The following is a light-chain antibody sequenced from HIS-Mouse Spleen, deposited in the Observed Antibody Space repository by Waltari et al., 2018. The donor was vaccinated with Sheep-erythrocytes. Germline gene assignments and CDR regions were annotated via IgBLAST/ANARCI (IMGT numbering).Light chain of an antibody. J-gene: IGKJ4*01. V-gene: IGKV1-5*03. CDR3: QQYNSYSPLT. CDR2: KAS. CDR1: QSISSW. Sequence: DIQMTQSPSTLSASVVDRVTITCRASQSISSWFAWYQQKPGKAPKLLIYKASSLESGVPSRFSGSGSGTEFTLTISSLQPDDFSTYYCQQYNSYSPLTFGGGTKVEIK.